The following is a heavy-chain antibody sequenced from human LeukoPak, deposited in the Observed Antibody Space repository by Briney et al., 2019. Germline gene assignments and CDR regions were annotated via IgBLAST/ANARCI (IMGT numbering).Heavy chain of an antibody. V-gene: IGHV3-23*01. J-gene: IGHJ4*02. CDR1: GFTFSSYA. CDR3: AKDGGYDILTGDYYFDY. D-gene: IGHD3-9*01. CDR2: ISGSGGST. Sequence: PGGSLRLSCAASGFTFSSYAMSWVRQAPGKGLEWVSAISGSGGSTYYADSVKGRFTISRDNSKNTLYLQMNSLRAEDTAVYYCAKDGGYDILTGDYYFDYWGQGTPVTVSS.